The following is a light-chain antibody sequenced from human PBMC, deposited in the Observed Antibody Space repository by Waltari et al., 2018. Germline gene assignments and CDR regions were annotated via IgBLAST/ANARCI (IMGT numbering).Light chain of an antibody. CDR2: EVN. Sequence: QSALTQPPSASGSPGQSVTISCTGTSSDVGGYNYVSLYQQHPGKAPKLMIYEVNNRPSGVPDRFSGSKSGNTASLTVSGLQAEDEADYYCSSYAGSNNYVLFGGGTKLTVL. CDR1: SSDVGGYNY. CDR3: SSYAGSNNYVL. V-gene: IGLV2-8*01. J-gene: IGLJ2*01.